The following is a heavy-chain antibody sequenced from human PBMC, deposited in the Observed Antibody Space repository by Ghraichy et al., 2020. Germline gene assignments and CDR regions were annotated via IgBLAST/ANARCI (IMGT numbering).Heavy chain of an antibody. CDR2: ISGSGGST. D-gene: IGHD3-3*01. J-gene: IGHJ4*02. V-gene: IGHV3-23*01. CDR3: AKKKGNFWSGYPLDY. Sequence: GSLRLSCAASGFTFSSYAMSWVRQAPGKGLEWVSAISGSGGSTYYADSVKGRFTISRDNSKNTLYLQMNSLRAEDTAVYYCAKKKGNFWSGYPLDYWGQGTLVTVSS. CDR1: GFTFSSYA.